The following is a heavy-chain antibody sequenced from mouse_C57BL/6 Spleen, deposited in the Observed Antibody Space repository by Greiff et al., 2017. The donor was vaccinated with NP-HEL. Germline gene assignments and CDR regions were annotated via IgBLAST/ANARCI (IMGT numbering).Heavy chain of an antibody. J-gene: IGHJ2*01. CDR3: AIPMVTTGYYFDY. CDR1: GYAFSSSW. D-gene: IGHD2-2*01. CDR2: IYPGDGDT. V-gene: IGHV1-82*01. Sequence: QVQLQQSGPELVKPGASVKISCKASGYAFSSSWMNWVKQRPGTGLEWIGRIYPGDGDTNYNGKFKGKATLTADKSSSTAYMQLSSLTSEDSAVYFCAIPMVTTGYYFDYWGQGTTLTVSS.